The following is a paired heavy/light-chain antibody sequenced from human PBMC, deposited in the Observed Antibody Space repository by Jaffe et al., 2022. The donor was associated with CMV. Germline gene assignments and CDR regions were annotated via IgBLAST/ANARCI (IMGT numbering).Light chain of an antibody. CDR1: QSVSSSY. CDR2: GAS. Sequence: EIVLTQSPGTLSLSPGERATLSCRASQSVSSSYLAWYQQKPGQAPRLLIYGASSRATGIPDRFSGSGSGTDFTLTISRLEPEDFAVYYCQQYGSSRTWTFGQGTKVEIK. J-gene: IGKJ1*01. CDR3: QQYGSSRTWT. V-gene: IGKV3-20*01.
Heavy chain of an antibody. Sequence: QVQLQESGPGLVKPSETLSLTCTVSGGSISSYYWSWIRQPPGKGLEWIGYIYYSGSTNYNPSLKSRVTISVDTSKNQFSLKLSSVTAADTAVYYCARLPTYYDYVWGSYRDAFDIWGQGTMVTVSS. CDR3: ARLPTYYDYVWGSYRDAFDI. CDR2: IYYSGST. D-gene: IGHD3-16*02. V-gene: IGHV4-59*08. J-gene: IGHJ3*02. CDR1: GGSISSYY.